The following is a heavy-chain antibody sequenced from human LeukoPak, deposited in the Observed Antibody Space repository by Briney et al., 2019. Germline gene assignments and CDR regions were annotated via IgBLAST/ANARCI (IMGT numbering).Heavy chain of an antibody. J-gene: IGHJ6*02. D-gene: IGHD5/OR15-5a*01. CDR2: IYYSGST. CDR1: GGSISSGGYY. CDR3: ARPSTYYYYGMDV. V-gene: IGHV4-31*03. Sequence: SETLSLTCTVSGGSISSGGYYWSWIRQHPGKGLEWIGYIYYSGSTYYNPSLKSRVTISVDTSKNQFSLKLSSVTAADTAVYYCARPSTYYYYGMDVWGQGTTVTVSS.